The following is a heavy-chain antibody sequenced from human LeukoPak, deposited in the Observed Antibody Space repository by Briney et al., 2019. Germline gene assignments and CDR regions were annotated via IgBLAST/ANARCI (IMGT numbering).Heavy chain of an antibody. V-gene: IGHV3-7*05. CDR3: ARDQYNYYGMDV. Sequence: GGSLRLSCVASGFTFTTHWMSWVRQAPGEGPEWVANIKRDGSARNYVDSVKGRFTISRDNAKNSLYLQLNSLRVEDTAVYYCARDQYNYYGMDVWGQGTTVTVSS. CDR2: IKRDGSAR. D-gene: IGHD6-6*01. J-gene: IGHJ6*02. CDR1: GFTFTTHW.